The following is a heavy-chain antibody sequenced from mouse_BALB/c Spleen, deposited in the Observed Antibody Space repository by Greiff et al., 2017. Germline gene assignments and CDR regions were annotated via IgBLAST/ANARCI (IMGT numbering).Heavy chain of an antibody. CDR3: AGQGNYGAMDY. CDR2: ISNGGGST. CDR1: GFTFSSYT. J-gene: IGHJ4*01. D-gene: IGHD2-1*01. Sequence: EVQGVESGGGLVQPGGSRKLSCAASGFTFSSYTMSWVRQTPEKRLEWVAYISNGGGSTYYPDTVKGRFTISRDNAKNTLYLQMSSLTSEDTAMYYCAGQGNYGAMDYWGQGTSVTVSS. V-gene: IGHV5-12-2*01.